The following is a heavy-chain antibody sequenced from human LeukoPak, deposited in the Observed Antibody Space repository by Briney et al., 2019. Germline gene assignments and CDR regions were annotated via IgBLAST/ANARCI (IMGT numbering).Heavy chain of an antibody. CDR2: IKQDGSEK. CDR3: ARDQRYCSSSSCPWEPFDY. J-gene: IGHJ4*02. CDR1: GFTFSSYW. D-gene: IGHD2-2*01. Sequence: GGSLRLSCAASGFTFSSYWMSWVRQAPGRGLEWVANIKQDGSEKYYVDSVKGRFTISRDNAKNSLYLQMNSLRAEDTAVYYCARDQRYCSSSSCPWEPFDYWGQGTLVTVSS. V-gene: IGHV3-7*05.